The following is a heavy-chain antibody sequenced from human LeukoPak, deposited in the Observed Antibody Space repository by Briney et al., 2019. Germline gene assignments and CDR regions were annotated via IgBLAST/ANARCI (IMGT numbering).Heavy chain of an antibody. Sequence: PSETLSLTCTVSGVSITNYYWAWIRQPAGKGLEWIGRMYISGSTNYNPSLKSRVSISIDKTNNQFSPKLRSVTAADTAVYYCARDYLVGAPLDSWGQGTLVTVSS. V-gene: IGHV4-4*07. CDR1: GVSITNYY. D-gene: IGHD1-26*01. J-gene: IGHJ4*02. CDR3: ARDYLVGAPLDS. CDR2: MYISGST.